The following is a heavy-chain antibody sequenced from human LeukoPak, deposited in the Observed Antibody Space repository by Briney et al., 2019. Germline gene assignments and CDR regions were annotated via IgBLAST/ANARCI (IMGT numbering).Heavy chain of an antibody. V-gene: IGHV3-21*04. Sequence: GGSLRLSCEASGFTFSSSRMNWVRKAPGMGLEWVSSISSSSSYIYYADSVKGRFTISRDNAKNSLYLQMNSLRAEDTAVYYCARGQLYSSSWNDYWGQGTLVTVSS. CDR1: GFTFSSSR. D-gene: IGHD6-13*01. J-gene: IGHJ4*02. CDR3: ARGQLYSSSWNDY. CDR2: ISSSSSYI.